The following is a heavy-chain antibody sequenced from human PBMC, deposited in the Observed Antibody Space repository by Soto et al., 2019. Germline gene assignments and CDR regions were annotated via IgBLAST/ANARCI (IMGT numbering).Heavy chain of an antibody. V-gene: IGHV1-18*01. D-gene: IGHD3-22*01. CDR2: ISTYNGYT. Sequence: QVQLVQSGAEVKKPGASVKVSCKASDYTFTNFAISWARQAPGQGLEWMGWISTYNGYTDYVQNLQGRVTMTTDTSTSTAYMELRSLRSDDTAVYYCAKGHYYDSYGMDVWGQGTTVIVSS. J-gene: IGHJ6*02. CDR1: DYTFTNFA. CDR3: AKGHYYDSYGMDV.